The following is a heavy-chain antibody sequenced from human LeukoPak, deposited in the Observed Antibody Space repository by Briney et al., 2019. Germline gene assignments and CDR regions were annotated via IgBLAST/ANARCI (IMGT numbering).Heavy chain of an antibody. CDR2: ISSSGSAI. Sequence: GGSLRLSCAASGFTFSSYEMIWVRQAPGKGLEWLSYISSSGSAIYYADSVKGRFTISRDNAKNSLYLQMNSLRAEDTAVYYCAKGGYFYDSSDAYWGQGTLVTVSS. V-gene: IGHV3-48*03. J-gene: IGHJ4*02. CDR3: AKGGYFYDSSDAY. D-gene: IGHD3-22*01. CDR1: GFTFSSYE.